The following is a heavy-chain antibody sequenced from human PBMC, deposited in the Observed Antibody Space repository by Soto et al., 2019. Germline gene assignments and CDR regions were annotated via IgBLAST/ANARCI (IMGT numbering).Heavy chain of an antibody. V-gene: IGHV3-23*01. Sequence: GALRLSCAASGFTFSSYAMSWVRQAPGKGLEWVSAISGSGGSTYYADSVKGRFTISRDNSKNTLYLQMNSLRAEDTAVYYCAKIVNPPAVAGEIAGAFDIWGQGTMVTVS. CDR3: AKIVNPPAVAGEIAGAFDI. D-gene: IGHD6-19*01. CDR2: ISGSGGST. CDR1: GFTFSSYA. J-gene: IGHJ3*02.